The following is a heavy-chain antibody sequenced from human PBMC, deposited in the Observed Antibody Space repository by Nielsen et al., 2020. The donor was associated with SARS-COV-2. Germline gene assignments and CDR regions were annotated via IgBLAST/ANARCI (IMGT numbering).Heavy chain of an antibody. D-gene: IGHD1-26*01. CDR3: ARHGIVGATIDY. CDR2: IYHSGST. J-gene: IGHJ4*02. Sequence: GSLRLSCTVSGYSISSGYYWGWIRQPPGKGLEWIGSIYHSGSTYYNPSLKSRVTISVDTSKNQFSLKLSSVTAADTAVYYCARHGIVGATIDYWGQGTLVTVSS. V-gene: IGHV4-38-2*02. CDR1: GYSISSGYY.